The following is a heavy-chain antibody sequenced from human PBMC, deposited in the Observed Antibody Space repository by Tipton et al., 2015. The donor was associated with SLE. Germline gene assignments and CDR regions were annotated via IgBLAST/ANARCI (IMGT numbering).Heavy chain of an antibody. CDR2: INHSGST. Sequence: TLSLTCAVYGGSFSGYYWSWIRQPPGKGLEWIGEINHSGSTYYNPSLKSRVTISVDTSKNQFSLKLSSGTAADTAVYYCARGRRISMVRGVMMDYWGQGTLVTVSS. D-gene: IGHD3-10*01. V-gene: IGHV4-34*01. CDR3: ARGRRISMVRGVMMDY. J-gene: IGHJ4*02. CDR1: GGSFSGYY.